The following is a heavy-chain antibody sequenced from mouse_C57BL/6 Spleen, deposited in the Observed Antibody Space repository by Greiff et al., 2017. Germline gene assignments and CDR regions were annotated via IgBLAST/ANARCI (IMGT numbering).Heavy chain of an antibody. CDR2: FHPYNDDT. Sequence: QVHVKQSGAELVKPGASVKMSCKASGYTFTTYPLEWMKQNHGKSLEWIGNFHPYNDDTKYNEKFKGKATLTVEKSSSTVYLELSRLTSDDSAVYYCARSYYGYDESFAYWGQGTLVTVSA. D-gene: IGHD2-2*01. CDR3: ARSYYGYDESFAY. V-gene: IGHV1-47*01. CDR1: GYTFTTYP. J-gene: IGHJ3*01.